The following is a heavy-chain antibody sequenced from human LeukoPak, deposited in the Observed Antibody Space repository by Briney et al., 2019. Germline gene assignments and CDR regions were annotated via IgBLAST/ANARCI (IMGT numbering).Heavy chain of an antibody. Sequence: GGSLRLSCAASGFSFSSYSMNWVRQAPGKGLEWVSSINSGSTYMYYADSVKGRFTISRDNAKNSLRLQMDSLRAEDTAVYFCARVEATTGRNYHYYYMDVWGKGTTVTVSS. CDR2: INSGSTYM. CDR3: ARVEATTGRNYHYYYMDV. CDR1: GFSFSSYS. D-gene: IGHD1-1*01. J-gene: IGHJ6*03. V-gene: IGHV3-21*01.